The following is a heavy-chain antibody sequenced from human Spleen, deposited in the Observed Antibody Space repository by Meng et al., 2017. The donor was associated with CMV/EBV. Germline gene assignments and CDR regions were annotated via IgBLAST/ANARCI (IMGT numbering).Heavy chain of an antibody. J-gene: IGHJ5*02. Sequence: SETLSLTCTVSNDSISTYYWNWVRQHPGKGLEWIGYIYYSGSTYYNPSLKSRVTISVDTSKNQFSLKLSSVTAADTAVYYCARSRQQSPNWFDPWGQGTLVTVSS. CDR1: NDSISTYY. D-gene: IGHD6-13*01. CDR3: ARSRQQSPNWFDP. CDR2: IYYSGST. V-gene: IGHV4-59*06.